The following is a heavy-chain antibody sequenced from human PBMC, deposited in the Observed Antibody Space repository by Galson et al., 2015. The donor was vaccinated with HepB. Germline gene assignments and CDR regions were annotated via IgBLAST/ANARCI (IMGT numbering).Heavy chain of an antibody. CDR2: IRGKASGGTT. J-gene: IGHJ4*02. V-gene: IGHV3-49*03. D-gene: IGHD6-19*01. CDR3: ARVVYKNGWSFDY. CDR1: GLIVSSNY. Sequence: SLRLSCAASGLIVSSNYMSWFRQAPGKGLEWVGFIRGKASGGTTQYAASVIGRFTISRDDSKNIAYPQMNSLKTEDTAVYYCARVVYKNGWSFDYWGQGTLVTVSS.